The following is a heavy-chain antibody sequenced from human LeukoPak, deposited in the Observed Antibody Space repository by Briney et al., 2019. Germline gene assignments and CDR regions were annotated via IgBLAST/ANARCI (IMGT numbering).Heavy chain of an antibody. CDR2: IYYSGST. CDR3: ARRGPTVAAGFDP. J-gene: IGHJ5*02. CDR1: TFSSYW. Sequence: TFSSYWMSCVRQAPGKGLEWIGSIYYSGSTYYDPSLKSRVTISVDTSKNQFSLKLSSVTAADTAVYYCARRGPTVAAGFDPWGQGTLVTVSS. D-gene: IGHD6-19*01. V-gene: IGHV4-39*01.